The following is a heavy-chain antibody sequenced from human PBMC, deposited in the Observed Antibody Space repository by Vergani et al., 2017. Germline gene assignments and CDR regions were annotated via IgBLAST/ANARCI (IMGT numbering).Heavy chain of an antibody. J-gene: IGHJ6*03. D-gene: IGHD3-3*01. Sequence: QVQLVQSGAEVKKPGASVKVSCKASGYTFTSYYMHWVRQAPGQGLEWMGIINPSGGSTSYAQKFQGRVTMTRDTSTSTVYMELSSLRSDDTAVYYCARDRGRRITIFGVVSPYYMDVWGKGTTVTVSS. CDR1: GYTFTSYY. V-gene: IGHV1-46*01. CDR2: INPSGGST. CDR3: ARDRGRRITIFGVVSPYYMDV.